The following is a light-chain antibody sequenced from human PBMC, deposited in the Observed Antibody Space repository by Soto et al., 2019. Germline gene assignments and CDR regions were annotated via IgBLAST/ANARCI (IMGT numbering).Light chain of an antibody. Sequence: QSALTQPASVSGSPGQSITISCTGTSSDVGGYDSVSWYQQHPGKAPKLMIYEVSNRPSGVSNRFSGSKSGNTASLTISGLQAEDEAAYYCSSYTSSSTWVFGGGTKLTVL. J-gene: IGLJ3*02. CDR3: SSYTSSSTWV. CDR1: SSDVGGYDS. V-gene: IGLV2-14*01. CDR2: EVS.